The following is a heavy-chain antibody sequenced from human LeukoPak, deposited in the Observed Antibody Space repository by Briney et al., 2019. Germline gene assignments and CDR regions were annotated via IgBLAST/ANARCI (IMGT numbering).Heavy chain of an antibody. D-gene: IGHD3-10*01. CDR2: ISGDGTAR. CDR3: VRGRGSYGWFDP. V-gene: IGHV3-74*01. Sequence: GGSLRLSCAASGFTFSSYAMSWVRQAPGKGLVWVSRISGDGTARNYADSVKGRFTISRDDAKNTVDLQMNSLRGEDTAVYYCVRGRGSYGWFDPWGQGTLVTVSS. CDR1: GFTFSSYA. J-gene: IGHJ5*02.